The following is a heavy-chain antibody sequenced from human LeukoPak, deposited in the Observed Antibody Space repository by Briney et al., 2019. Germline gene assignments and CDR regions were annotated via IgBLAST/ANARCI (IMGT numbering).Heavy chain of an antibody. Sequence: ASVKVSCKASGGTFSSYAISWVRQAPGQGLEWMGWISAYNGNTNYAQKLQGRVTMTTDTSTSTAYMELRSLRSDDTAVYYCARDSSGSHRLPSDYWGQGTLVTVSS. CDR3: ARDSSGSHRLPSDY. CDR1: GGTFSSYA. CDR2: ISAYNGNT. V-gene: IGHV1-18*01. D-gene: IGHD1-26*01. J-gene: IGHJ4*02.